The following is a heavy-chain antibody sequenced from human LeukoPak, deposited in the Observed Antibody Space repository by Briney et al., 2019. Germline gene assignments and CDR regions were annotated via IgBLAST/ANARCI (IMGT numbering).Heavy chain of an antibody. Sequence: PSETLSLTCTVSGGSISSSSYYWGWIRQPPGKGLEWIGSLYYSGSTYYNPSLKSRVTISGDTSQNQFSLKLSSVTAADTAVYYCARHHSYSGSCLDYWGQGTLVTVFS. J-gene: IGHJ4*02. D-gene: IGHD1-26*01. V-gene: IGHV4-39*01. CDR2: LYYSGST. CDR3: ARHHSYSGSCLDY. CDR1: GGSISSSSYY.